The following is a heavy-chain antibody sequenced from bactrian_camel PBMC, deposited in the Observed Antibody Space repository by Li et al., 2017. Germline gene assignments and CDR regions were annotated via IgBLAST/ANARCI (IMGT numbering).Heavy chain of an antibody. CDR2: MYTGFGGGNI. D-gene: IGHD2*01. V-gene: IGHV3S1*01. Sequence: HVQLVESGGGSVQAGGSLRLSCAISGRSNENYFLAWLRRPPGKEREGVAAMYTGFGGGNIYYDDSVKGRFTISQDNSKNTLFLQMNVLRPEDTAMYYCVKDLGGAAISNLYGMEYWGEGTQVTVS. CDR1: GRSNENYF. J-gene: IGHJ7*01.